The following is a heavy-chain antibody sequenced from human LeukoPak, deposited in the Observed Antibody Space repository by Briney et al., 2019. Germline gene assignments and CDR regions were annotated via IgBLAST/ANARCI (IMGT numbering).Heavy chain of an antibody. D-gene: IGHD2-15*01. CDR3: ARGHCSGGGCYLPFDY. CDR1: GFIVSRNY. CDR2: IYSGGNT. J-gene: IGHJ4*02. V-gene: IGHV3-66*01. Sequence: GGSLRLSCGVSGFIVSRNYISWVRQAPGKGLEWVSVIYSGGNTDYADSVRGRFTISRDISKNTVYLQMNSLRSEDTAVYHCARGHCSGGGCYLPFDYWGQGTLVTVSS.